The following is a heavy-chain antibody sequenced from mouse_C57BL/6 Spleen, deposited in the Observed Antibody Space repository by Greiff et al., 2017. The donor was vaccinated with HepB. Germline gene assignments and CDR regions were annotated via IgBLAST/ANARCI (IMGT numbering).Heavy chain of an antibody. CDR2: IYPGDGDT. V-gene: IGHV1-82*01. D-gene: IGHD1-1*01. J-gene: IGHJ1*03. CDR1: GYAFSSSW. CDR3: ARRGPSTVVARDWYFDV. Sequence: VQLQQSGPELVKPGASVKISCKASGYAFSSSWMNWVKQRPGKGLEWIGRIYPGDGDTNYNGKFKGKATLTADKSSSTAYMQLSSLTSEDSAVSFCARRGPSTVVARDWYFDVWGTGTTVTVSS.